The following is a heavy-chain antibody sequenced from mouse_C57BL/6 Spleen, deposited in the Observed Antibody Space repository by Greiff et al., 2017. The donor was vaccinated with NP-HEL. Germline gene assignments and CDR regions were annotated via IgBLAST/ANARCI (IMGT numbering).Heavy chain of an antibody. CDR2: INPSTGGT. CDR1: GYSFTGYY. J-gene: IGHJ1*03. D-gene: IGHD2-4*01. CDR3: ARASALYDYDGYFDV. Sequence: VQLQQSGPELVKPGASVKISCKASGYSFTGYYMNWVKQSPEKSLEWIGEINPSTGGTTYNQKFKAKATLTVDKSSSTAYMQLKSLTSEDSAVYYCARASALYDYDGYFDVWGTGTTVTVSS. V-gene: IGHV1-42*01.